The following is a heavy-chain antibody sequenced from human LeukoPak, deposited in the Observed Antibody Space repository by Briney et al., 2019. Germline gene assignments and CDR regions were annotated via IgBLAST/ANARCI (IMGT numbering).Heavy chain of an antibody. Sequence: SVKVSCKASGGTFSSYAISWVRQAPGQGLEWMGGIIPIFGTANYAQKFQGRVTITADESTSTAYMELSSLRSEDTAVYYCARERGEGIVGARFSAFDIWGQGTMVTVSS. J-gene: IGHJ3*02. CDR2: IIPIFGTA. V-gene: IGHV1-69*01. D-gene: IGHD1-26*01. CDR1: GGTFSSYA. CDR3: ARERGEGIVGARFSAFDI.